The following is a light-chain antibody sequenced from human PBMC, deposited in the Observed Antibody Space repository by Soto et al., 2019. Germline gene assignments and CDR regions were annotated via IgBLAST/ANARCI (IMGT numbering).Light chain of an antibody. CDR3: SSYTTSSTPYV. V-gene: IGLV2-14*01. CDR2: EGT. J-gene: IGLJ1*01. CDR1: GNDVGGYKY. Sequence: SVLTQPASVSGSPGQSITISCTGTGNDVGGYKYVSWYQHHPGKAPKLIIYEGTERPSGVSHRFSGSKSANTASLTISGLQAEDEADYYCSSYTTSSTPYVFGTGTKVTVL.